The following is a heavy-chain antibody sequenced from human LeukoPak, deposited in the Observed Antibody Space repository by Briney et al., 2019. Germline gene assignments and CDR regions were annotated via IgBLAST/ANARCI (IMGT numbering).Heavy chain of an antibody. J-gene: IGHJ6*03. CDR1: GFTFSSYA. CDR2: ISGSGGST. CDR3: AKGVGSDCGGDCYPPYYYYYYYMDV. D-gene: IGHD2-21*02. V-gene: IGHV3-23*01. Sequence: GGSLRLSCAASGFTFSSYAMSWARQAPGKGLEWVSAISGSGGSTYYADSVKGRFTISRDNSKNTLYLQMNSLRAEDTAVYYCAKGVGSDCGGDCYPPYYYYYYYMDVWGKGTTVTISS.